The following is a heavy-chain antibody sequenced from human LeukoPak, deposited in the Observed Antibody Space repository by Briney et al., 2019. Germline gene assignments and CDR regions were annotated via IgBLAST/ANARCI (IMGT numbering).Heavy chain of an antibody. CDR2: MGSNI. D-gene: IGHD4-11*01. CDR3: AKDDGLHNFDY. CDR1: GFALSSKA. J-gene: IGHJ4*02. Sequence: GGSLRLSCAASGFALSSKAMSWGRQAPGKGLEWVSAMGSNIYYADSVKGRFTISRDDSKNTLYLQMNSLRLEDTAVYYCAKDDGLHNFDYWGQGTLVTVPS. V-gene: IGHV3-23*01.